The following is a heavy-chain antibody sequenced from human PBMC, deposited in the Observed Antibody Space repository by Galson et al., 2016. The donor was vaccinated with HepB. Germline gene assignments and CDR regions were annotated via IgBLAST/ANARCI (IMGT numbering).Heavy chain of an antibody. V-gene: IGHV1-18*04. J-gene: IGHJ6*02. CDR3: AREFRYCSGKSCQACMTRGIDV. CDR2: ISGYNGNT. D-gene: IGHD2-15*01. Sequence: SVKVSCKASGYTFTSSGIGWVRQAPGQGLEWMGWISGYNGNTNYAHQIQDRVTMTTDTSTSTVYMELRSLRSDDTAVYYCAREFRYCSGKSCQACMTRGIDVWGQGTTVTVSS. CDR1: GYTFTSSG.